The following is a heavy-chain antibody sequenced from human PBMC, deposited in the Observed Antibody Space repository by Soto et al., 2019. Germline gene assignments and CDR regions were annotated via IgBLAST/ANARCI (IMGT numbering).Heavy chain of an antibody. CDR2: IYYSGNS. CDR3: ARSGGSNSWYGVFDF. V-gene: IGHV4-31*03. D-gene: IGHD2-15*01. J-gene: IGHJ4*02. Sequence: QVQLQESGPGLVKPSQTLSLTCTVSSDSITSGRYYWSWVRQHPGRGLEWIGYIYYSGNSYYNPSLNSRVTISLDRSKSQFSLELNSVTAADTAVYCCARSGGSNSWYGVFDFWGQGTLVTVSS. CDR1: SDSITSGRYY.